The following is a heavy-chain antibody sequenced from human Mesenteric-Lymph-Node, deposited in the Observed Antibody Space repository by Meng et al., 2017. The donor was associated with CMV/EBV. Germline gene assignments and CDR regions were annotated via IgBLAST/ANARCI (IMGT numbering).Heavy chain of an antibody. V-gene: IGHV4-39*01. Sequence: SETLSLTRTVSGGSISSSGYYWGWIRQPPGKGLEWIGDIFYIGTTYYNPSLKSRVTISVDASNNQFSLRLSSVTAADTAVYYCARHEPKGFTAPFEYWGQGTLVTVSS. J-gene: IGHJ4*02. CDR1: GGSISSSGYY. CDR3: ARHEPKGFTAPFEY. D-gene: IGHD5-18*01. CDR2: IFYIGTT.